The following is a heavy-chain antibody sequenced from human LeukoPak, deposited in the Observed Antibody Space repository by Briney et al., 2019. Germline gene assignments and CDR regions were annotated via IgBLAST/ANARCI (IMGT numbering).Heavy chain of an antibody. J-gene: IGHJ4*02. Sequence: PSETLSLTCSVSDDSITMYYWTWIRQPPGKGLEWIGYVDHTGSTNLNPSLNGRVSISRDTTNNLFSLRLRSVTAADTAVYYCARDGRGGDTSGYYSYFDYWGQGTLVTVSS. CDR3: ARDGRGGDTSGYYSYFDY. D-gene: IGHD3-22*01. CDR2: VDHTGST. V-gene: IGHV4-59*01. CDR1: DDSITMYY.